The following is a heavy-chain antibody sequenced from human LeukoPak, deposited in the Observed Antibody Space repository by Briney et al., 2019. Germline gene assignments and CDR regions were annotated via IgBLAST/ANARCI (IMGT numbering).Heavy chain of an antibody. J-gene: IGHJ4*02. Sequence: PSETLSLTCTVSGYSISSGYYWGWTRPPPGKGLEWIGSISHSGSTYYNLSLKSRVTISVDTSKNQFSLKLSSVTAADTAVYYCVRDGEESIPSGYWGQGTLVTVSS. V-gene: IGHV4-38-2*02. D-gene: IGHD3-10*01. CDR2: ISHSGST. CDR3: VRDGEESIPSGY. CDR1: GYSISSGYY.